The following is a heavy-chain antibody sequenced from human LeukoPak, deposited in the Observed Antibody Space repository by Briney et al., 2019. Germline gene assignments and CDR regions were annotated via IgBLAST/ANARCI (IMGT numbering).Heavy chain of an antibody. J-gene: IGHJ3*02. V-gene: IGHV1-69*04. D-gene: IGHD3-22*01. Sequence: SVKVSCKASGGTFSSYAISWVRQAPGQGLEWMGRIIPILGIANYVQKFQGRVTITADKSTSTAYMELSSLRSEDTAVYYCARSVVIVAFDIWGQGTMVTVSS. CDR1: GGTFSSYA. CDR3: ARSVVIVAFDI. CDR2: IIPILGIA.